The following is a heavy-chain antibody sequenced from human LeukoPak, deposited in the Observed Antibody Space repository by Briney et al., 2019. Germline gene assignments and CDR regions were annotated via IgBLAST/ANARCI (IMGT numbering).Heavy chain of an antibody. CDR3: AKQLEKSGIFDY. V-gene: IGHV3-30*18. Sequence: GGSLRLSCAASGFTFSSYGMHWVRQAPGKGLEWVAVISYDGSNKYYADSVKGRFTISRDNSKNTLYLQMNSLRAEDTAVYYCAKQLEKSGIFDYWGQGTLVTVSS. CDR1: GFTFSSYG. D-gene: IGHD3-3*01. J-gene: IGHJ4*02. CDR2: ISYDGSNK.